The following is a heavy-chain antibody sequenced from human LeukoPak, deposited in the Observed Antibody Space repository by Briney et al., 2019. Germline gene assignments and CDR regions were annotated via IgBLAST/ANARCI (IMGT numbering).Heavy chain of an antibody. CDR1: GYTFTGYY. CDR2: INPNSGGR. D-gene: IGHD2-21*01. CDR3: ARSASDY. J-gene: IGHJ4*02. V-gene: IGHV1-2*02. Sequence: ASVRASCKASGYTFTGYYIHWVRQAPGQGLEWMGWINPNSGGRNYAQKFQGRVTMTRDTSISTAYMELSRLRSDDTAVYYCARSASDYWRPANLVTVSS.